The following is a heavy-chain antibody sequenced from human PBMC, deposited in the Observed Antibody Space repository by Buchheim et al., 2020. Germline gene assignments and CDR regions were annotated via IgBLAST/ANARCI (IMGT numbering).Heavy chain of an antibody. D-gene: IGHD3-22*01. CDR1: GFTFSSYA. CDR3: AKNPTAQTYDSSGYYYY. J-gene: IGHJ4*02. V-gene: IGHV3-23*04. Sequence: EVQLVESGGGLVQPGGSLRLSCAASGFTFSSYAMSWVRQAPGKGLEWVSAISGSGGSTYYADSVKGRFTXSGDNSKKKQLLQMNSLRAEDTAVYYCAKNPTAQTYDSSGYYYYWGQGTL. CDR2: ISGSGGST.